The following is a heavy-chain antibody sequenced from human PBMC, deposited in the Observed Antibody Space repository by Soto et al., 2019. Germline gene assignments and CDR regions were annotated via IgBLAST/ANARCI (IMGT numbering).Heavy chain of an antibody. CDR3: ARSPPGPPYGAHFDY. D-gene: IGHD4-17*01. V-gene: IGHV3-30-3*01. CDR2: ISYDGSNK. J-gene: IGHJ4*02. CDR1: GFTFSSYA. Sequence: GGSLRLSCAASGFTFSSYAMHWVRQAPGKGLEWVAVISYDGSNKYYADSVKGRFTISRDNSKNTLYLQMNSLRAEDTAVYYCARSPPGPPYGAHFDYWGQGTLVTVSS.